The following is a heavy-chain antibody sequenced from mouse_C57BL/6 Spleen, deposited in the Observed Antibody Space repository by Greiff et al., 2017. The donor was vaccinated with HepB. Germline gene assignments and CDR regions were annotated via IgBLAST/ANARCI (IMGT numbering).Heavy chain of an antibody. CDR3: ARWGSNYAMDY. V-gene: IGHV1-4*01. D-gene: IGHD5-1*01. CDR2: INPSSGYT. J-gene: IGHJ4*01. Sequence: VQLQQSGAELARPGASVKMSCKASGYTFTSYTMHWVKQRPGQGLEWIGYINPSSGYTKYNQKFKDKATLTADKSSSTAYMQLSSLTSEDSAVYYCARWGSNYAMDYWGQGTSVTVSS. CDR1: GYTFTSYT.